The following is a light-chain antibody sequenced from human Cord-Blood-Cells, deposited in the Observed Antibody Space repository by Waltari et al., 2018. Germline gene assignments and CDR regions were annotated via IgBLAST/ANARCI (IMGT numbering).Light chain of an antibody. J-gene: IGKJ2*01. V-gene: IGKV3-15*01. Sequence: EIVMTQSPATLSVSPGERATLSCRASQIVSSNLAWYQQKPGQAPRLLIYGASTRATGNPTKVSCSGSRAEFTPTSNRLQSEDFAGYYSQQDNNWPGTFGQGTKLEIE. CDR1: QIVSSN. CDR2: GAS. CDR3: QQDNNWPGT.